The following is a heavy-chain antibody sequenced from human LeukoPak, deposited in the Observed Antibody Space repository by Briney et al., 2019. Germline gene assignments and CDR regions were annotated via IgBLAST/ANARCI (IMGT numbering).Heavy chain of an antibody. J-gene: IGHJ3*02. CDR1: GFTFSSYG. D-gene: IGHD3-22*01. V-gene: IGHV3-23*01. CDR3: TRHGGRDYYDSTEDGFDI. CDR2: ISGSAGTT. Sequence: GGSLRLSCAASGFTFSSYGMSWVRQAPGKGLEWVSGISGSAGTTYYADSVKGRFTISRDNSKNTLYLQMNSLRAEDAAVYYCTRHGGRDYYDSTEDGFDIWGQGTMVTVSS.